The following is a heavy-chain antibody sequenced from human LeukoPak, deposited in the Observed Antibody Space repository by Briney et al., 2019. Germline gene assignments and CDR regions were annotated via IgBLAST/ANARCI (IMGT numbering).Heavy chain of an antibody. Sequence: PGGSLRLSCAASGFTFSSYWMTWVRQAPGKGLEWVANIKQDGSEKYYVDSVKGRFTISGDNAKNSLYLQMNNLRVEDTAVYYCVRYRSSGWSAGTFDCWGQGTLVTVSS. D-gene: IGHD6-19*01. V-gene: IGHV3-7*01. CDR3: VRYRSSGWSAGTFDC. J-gene: IGHJ4*02. CDR2: IKQDGSEK. CDR1: GFTFSSYW.